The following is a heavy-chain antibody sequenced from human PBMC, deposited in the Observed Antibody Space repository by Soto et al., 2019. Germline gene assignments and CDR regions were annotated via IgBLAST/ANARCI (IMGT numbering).Heavy chain of an antibody. V-gene: IGHV4-30-4*01. CDR3: ARERPDGCRLDP. J-gene: IGHJ5*02. CDR1: GGSISSGDYY. D-gene: IGHD6-19*01. CDR2: IYYSGST. Sequence: QVQLQESGPGLVKPSQTLSLTCTVSGGSISSGDYYWSWIRQPPGKGLEWIGYIYYSGSTYYNPSLKSRVTISVDTSKNQFALRLSSVTAADTAVYYCARERPDGCRLDPWGQGTLVTVSS.